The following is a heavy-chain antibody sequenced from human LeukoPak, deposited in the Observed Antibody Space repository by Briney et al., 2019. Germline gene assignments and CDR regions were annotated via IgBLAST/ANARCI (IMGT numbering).Heavy chain of an antibody. Sequence: SGGSLRLSCAASGFAFKNYAMTWVRQAPGKGLQWVSNINDNGGQRHYADSVKGRFTISRDNSKNTLFLQMDSLRAEDTAVYYCAKTQWKVGATYYFDYWGHGILVTVSS. J-gene: IGHJ4*01. CDR2: INDNGGQR. D-gene: IGHD1-26*01. CDR1: GFAFKNYA. V-gene: IGHV3-23*01. CDR3: AKTQWKVGATYYFDY.